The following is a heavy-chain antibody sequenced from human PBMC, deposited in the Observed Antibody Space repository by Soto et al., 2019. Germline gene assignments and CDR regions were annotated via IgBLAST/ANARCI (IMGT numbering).Heavy chain of an antibody. CDR2: IYPGDSYT. CDR3: ARQSPTPGYYYFSYGMDV. V-gene: IGHV5-51*01. J-gene: IGHJ6*02. D-gene: IGHD4-17*01. CDR1: GYIFTLYW. Sequence: VESLTISCKAPGYIFTLYWIGWVRQMPGKALEWMGIIYPGDSYTRYSPSFQGQVTISADKSISTASLQWSRLKASDTAVYYCARQSPTPGYYYFSYGMDVWGQGTTVTVSS.